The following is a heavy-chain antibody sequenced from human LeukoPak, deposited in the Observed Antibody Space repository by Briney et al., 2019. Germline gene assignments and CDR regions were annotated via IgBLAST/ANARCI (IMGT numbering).Heavy chain of an antibody. D-gene: IGHD2-8*01. J-gene: IGHJ3*01. CDR3: ARGGIVVMP. CDR2: ISSSSSYI. V-gene: IGHV3-21*01. CDR1: GFTFSSYW. Sequence: GGSLRLSCAASGFTFSSYWMSWVRQAPGKGLEWVSSISSSSSYIYYADSVKGRFTISRDNAKNSLYLQMNSLRAEDTAVYYCARGGIVVMPWGQGTMATVSS.